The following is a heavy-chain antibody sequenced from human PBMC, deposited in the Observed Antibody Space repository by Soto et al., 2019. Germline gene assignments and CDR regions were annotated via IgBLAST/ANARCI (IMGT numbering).Heavy chain of an antibody. J-gene: IGHJ6*02. Sequence: QVQLVESGGGVVQPGRSLRLSCAASGFTFSSYGIHWVRQAPGKGLEWVAVIWYDGSNKYYADSVKGRFTISRNNSKNTLYLQMNSLRAEDTAVYYCARGGDRYYGLDVWGQGTTVTVSS. CDR1: GFTFSSYG. D-gene: IGHD2-21*01. CDR3: ARGGDRYYGLDV. CDR2: IWYDGSNK. V-gene: IGHV3-33*01.